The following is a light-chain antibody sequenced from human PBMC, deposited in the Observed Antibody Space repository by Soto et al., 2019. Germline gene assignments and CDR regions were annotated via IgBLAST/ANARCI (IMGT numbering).Light chain of an antibody. J-gene: IGKJ1*01. V-gene: IGKV3-20*01. CDR2: ATS. CDR3: QQYDNSLWT. CDR1: QSVSSSY. Sequence: EIVLTQSPGTLSLSPGERATLSCRASQSVSSSYLAWYQQKAGQAPRLLIYATSSRATGIPDRFSGSGSGTDFPLTISRLEPEDFAVYYCQQYDNSLWTFGQGTKVDIK.